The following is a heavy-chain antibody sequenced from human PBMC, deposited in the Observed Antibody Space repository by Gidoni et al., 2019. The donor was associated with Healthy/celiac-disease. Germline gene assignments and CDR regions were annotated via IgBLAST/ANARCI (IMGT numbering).Heavy chain of an antibody. V-gene: IGHV3-30-3*01. CDR3: ARDQNTAMTTLFDAFDI. D-gene: IGHD5-18*01. J-gene: IGHJ3*02. Sequence: QVQLVESGGGVVQPGRSLRLSCAASGFTFSSYAMHWVRQAPGKGLEWVAVISYDGSNKYYADSVKGRFTISRDNSKNTLYLQMNSLRAEDTAVYYCARDQNTAMTTLFDAFDIWGQGTMVTVSS. CDR1: GFTFSSYA. CDR2: ISYDGSNK.